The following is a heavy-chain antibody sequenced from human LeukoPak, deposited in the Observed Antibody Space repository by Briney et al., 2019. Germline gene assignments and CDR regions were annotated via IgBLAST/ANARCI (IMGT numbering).Heavy chain of an antibody. CDR1: GGSISTSSYY. CDR3: ARDPRGYSSSWYGGNWFDP. J-gene: IGHJ5*02. D-gene: IGHD6-13*01. CDR2: IYYSGST. V-gene: IGHV4-39*07. Sequence: SETLSLTCSVSGGSISTSSYYWGWIRQPPGKGLEWIGNIYYSGSTYYNPSLKSRVTISVDTSKNQFSLKLSSVTAADTAVYYCARDPRGYSSSWYGGNWFDPWGQGTLVTVSS.